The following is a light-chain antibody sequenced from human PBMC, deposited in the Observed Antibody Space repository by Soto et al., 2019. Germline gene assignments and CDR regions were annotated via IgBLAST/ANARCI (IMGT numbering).Light chain of an antibody. CDR1: QTIINW. CDR3: QQYHTHWWT. V-gene: IGKV1-5*03. J-gene: IGKJ1*01. CDR2: KAS. Sequence: TQSISTLSASVVYRVTITCLASQTIINWLAWYQQKPGKAPKLLIYKASTLEGEVPSRFSGSGSETEFTLTINSLQPDDSATYYCQQYHTHWWTFGQGTKVDIK.